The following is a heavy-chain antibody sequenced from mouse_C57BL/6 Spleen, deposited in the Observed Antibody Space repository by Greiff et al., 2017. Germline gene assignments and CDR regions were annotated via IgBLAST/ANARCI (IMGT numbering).Heavy chain of an antibody. J-gene: IGHJ2*01. V-gene: IGHV1-18*01. CDR3: ARAGGSGYRDY. CDR2: INPNNGGT. CDR1: GYTFTDYN. D-gene: IGHD3-2*02. Sequence: VQLKESGPELVKPGASVKIPCKASGYTFTDYNMDWVKQSHGKSLEWIGAINPNNGGTIYNQKFKGKATLTVDKSSSTAYMELRSLTSEDTAVYYDARAGGSGYRDYWGQGTTLTVSS.